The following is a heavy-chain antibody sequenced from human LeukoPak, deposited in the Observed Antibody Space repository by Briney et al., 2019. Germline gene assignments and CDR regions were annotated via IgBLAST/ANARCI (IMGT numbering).Heavy chain of an antibody. V-gene: IGHV1-18*01. CDR3: ARPFNSGSYDH. CDR1: GYTFTSYG. CDR2: ISAYNGNT. Sequence: ASVTVSCKASGYTFTSYGISGVRQAPGEGGEWMGWISAYNGNTNYAQTLQGRVTITTDTSTSTAYMQLRSLRSDDTAVYYCARPFNSGSYDHWGQGTLVTVSS. J-gene: IGHJ5*02. D-gene: IGHD1-26*01.